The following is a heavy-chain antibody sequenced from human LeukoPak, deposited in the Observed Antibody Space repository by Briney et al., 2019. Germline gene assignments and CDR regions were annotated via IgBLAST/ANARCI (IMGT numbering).Heavy chain of an antibody. CDR2: IIPIFGTA. CDR1: GGTFSSYA. V-gene: IGHV1-69*05. CDR3: ARGVVPAAIDQFDP. D-gene: IGHD2-2*01. Sequence: SVKVSCKASGGTFSSYAISWVRQAPGQGLEWMGVIIPIFGTANYAQKFQGRVTIITDESTSTAYMELSSLRSEDTAVYYCARGVVPAAIDQFDPWGQGTLVTVSS. J-gene: IGHJ5*02.